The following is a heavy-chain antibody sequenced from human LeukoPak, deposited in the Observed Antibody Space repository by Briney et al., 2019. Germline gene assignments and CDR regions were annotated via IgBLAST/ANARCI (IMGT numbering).Heavy chain of an antibody. CDR1: GFTFSSYE. CDR3: AIWYDSSDWADY. V-gene: IGHV3-48*03. Sequence: PGGSLRLSCAASGFTFSSYEMNWVRQAPGQGLEGVSYISSSGSTIYYADSVKGRFTISRDNAKNSMYLQMNSLRAEDTAVYYCAIWYDSSDWADYWGQGTLVTVSS. D-gene: IGHD3-22*01. CDR2: ISSSGSTI. J-gene: IGHJ4*02.